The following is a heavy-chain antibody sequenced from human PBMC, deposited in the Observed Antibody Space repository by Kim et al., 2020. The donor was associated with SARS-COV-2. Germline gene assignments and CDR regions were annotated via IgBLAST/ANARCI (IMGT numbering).Heavy chain of an antibody. CDR3: ARVHYDSSGYPLVSFDY. V-gene: IGHV1-18*01. D-gene: IGHD3-22*01. J-gene: IGHJ4*02. Sequence: LQGRVTMTTDTSTSTAYMELRSLRSDDTAVYYCARVHYDSSGYPLVSFDYWGQGTLVTVSS.